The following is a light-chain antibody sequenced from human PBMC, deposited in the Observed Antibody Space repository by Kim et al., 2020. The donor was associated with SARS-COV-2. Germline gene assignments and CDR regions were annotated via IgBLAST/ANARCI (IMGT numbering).Light chain of an antibody. J-gene: IGKJ3*01. CDR1: QSVSSSY. Sequence: PRERATLSCRASQSVSSSYLAWYQQKPGQAPRLLIYGASSSATGIPDRFSGSGSGTDFTLTISRLEPEDFAVYYCQQYGSSPGFTFGPGTKVDIK. CDR3: QQYGSSPGFT. V-gene: IGKV3-20*01. CDR2: GAS.